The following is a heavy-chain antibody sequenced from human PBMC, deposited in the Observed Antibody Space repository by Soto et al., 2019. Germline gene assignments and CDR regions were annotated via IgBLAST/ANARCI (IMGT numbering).Heavy chain of an antibody. J-gene: IGHJ4*02. CDR1: GFTFSSYA. CDR3: ARTVGLFGSLDY. Sequence: GGSLRLSCAASGFTFSSYAMHWVRQAPGKGLEWVAVISYDGSNKYYADSVKGRFTISRDNSKNTLYLQMNSLRAEDTAVYYCARTVGLFGSLDYWGQGTLVTVSS. V-gene: IGHV3-30-3*01. CDR2: ISYDGSNK. D-gene: IGHD1-26*01.